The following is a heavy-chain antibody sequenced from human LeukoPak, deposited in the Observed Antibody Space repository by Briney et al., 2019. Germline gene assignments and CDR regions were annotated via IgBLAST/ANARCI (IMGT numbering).Heavy chain of an antibody. CDR3: TTHSHYDFWSGYRGPDY. CDR1: GFTFSNAW. Sequence: TGGSLRLSCAASGFTFSNAWMSWVRQAPGKGLEWGGRIKSKTDGGTTDYAAPVKGRFTISRDDSKNTLYLQMNSLKTEDTAVYYCTTHSHYDFWSGYRGPDYWGQGTLVTVSS. J-gene: IGHJ4*02. V-gene: IGHV3-15*01. CDR2: IKSKTDGGTT. D-gene: IGHD3-3*01.